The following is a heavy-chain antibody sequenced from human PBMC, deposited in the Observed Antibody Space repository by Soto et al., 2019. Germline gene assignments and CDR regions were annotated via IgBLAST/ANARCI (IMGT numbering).Heavy chain of an antibody. CDR1: GYTFTSYD. Sequence: ASVAVSCKASGYTFTSYDINWLRQATGQGHEWMGWMNPNSGNTGYAQKFQGRVTMTRNTSISTAYMELSSLRSEDTAVYYCARASRLGYCSGGSCHRAFDIWGQGTLVTVS. CDR3: ARASRLGYCSGGSCHRAFDI. CDR2: MNPNSGNT. J-gene: IGHJ3*02. D-gene: IGHD2-15*01. V-gene: IGHV1-8*01.